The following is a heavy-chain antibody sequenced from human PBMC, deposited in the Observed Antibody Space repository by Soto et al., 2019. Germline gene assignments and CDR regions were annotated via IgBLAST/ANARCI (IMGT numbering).Heavy chain of an antibody. CDR3: AADPYYDFWSGYYAGNWFDP. J-gene: IGHJ5*02. Sequence: SVKVSCKASGFTFTSSAVQWVRQARGQRLKWIGWIVVGSGNTSYAQKFQERVTITRDMSTSTAYMELSSLRSEDTAVYYCAADPYYDFWSGYYAGNWFDPWGQGTLVTVSS. CDR1: GFTFTSSA. V-gene: IGHV1-58*01. CDR2: IVVGSGNT. D-gene: IGHD3-3*01.